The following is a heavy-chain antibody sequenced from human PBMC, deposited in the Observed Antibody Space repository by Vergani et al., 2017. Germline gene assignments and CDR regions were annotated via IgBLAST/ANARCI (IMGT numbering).Heavy chain of an antibody. D-gene: IGHD2/OR15-2a*01. CDR3: ARVFSPSAFWCLDL. CDR2: IYYSGST. J-gene: IGHJ2*01. Sequence: QLQLQESGPGLVKPSATLSLTCSVSGASIRSSNYYWGWLRQPPGNGLEWIASIYYSGSTYYNPSLKSRVTISVDTSKNQFSLKLSSVTAADTAVYYCARVFSPSAFWCLDLWGRGTLVTVSS. V-gene: IGHV4-39*01. CDR1: GASIRSSNYY.